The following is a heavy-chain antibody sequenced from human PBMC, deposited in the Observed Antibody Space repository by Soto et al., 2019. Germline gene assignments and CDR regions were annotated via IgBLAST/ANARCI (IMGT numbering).Heavy chain of an antibody. V-gene: IGHV1-8*01. D-gene: IGHD2-2*01. CDR1: GYTFTSYD. J-gene: IGHJ5*02. CDR3: ARGIGAMGPNWFDP. Sequence: ASVKVSCKASGYTFTSYDINWVRQATGQGLEWMGWMNPNSGNTGYAQKFQGRVTMTRNTSISTAYMELSSLRSDDTAVYYCARGIGAMGPNWFDPWGQGTLVTVSS. CDR2: MNPNSGNT.